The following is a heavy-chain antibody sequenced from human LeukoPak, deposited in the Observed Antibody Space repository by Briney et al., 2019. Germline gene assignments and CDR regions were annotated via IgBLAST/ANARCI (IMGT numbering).Heavy chain of an antibody. CDR3: AKDLMTYYYGSGSYVSDY. J-gene: IGHJ4*02. CDR1: GFTFSSYA. D-gene: IGHD3-10*01. CDR2: ISGSGGST. V-gene: IGHV3-23*01. Sequence: GGSLRLSCAASGFTFSSYAMSWVRQAPGKGLEWVSAISGSGGSTYYADSVKGRFTISRDNSKNTLYLQMNSLRAEDTAVYYCAKDLMTYYYGSGSYVSDYWGQGTLVTVSS.